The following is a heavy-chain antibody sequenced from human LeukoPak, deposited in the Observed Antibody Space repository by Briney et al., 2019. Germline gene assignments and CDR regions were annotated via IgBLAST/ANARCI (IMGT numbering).Heavy chain of an antibody. J-gene: IGHJ4*02. V-gene: IGHV4-31*03. CDR3: ARDSDYGSGSAFDY. Sequence: SETLSRTCTVSGGSISSGGYYWSWIRQHPRKGLEWIGYIYYSGSTYYDPSLKSRVTISVDTSKNQFSLKLSSVTAADTAVYYCARDSDYGSGSAFDYWGQGTLVTVSS. D-gene: IGHD3-10*01. CDR1: GGSISSGGYY. CDR2: IYYSGST.